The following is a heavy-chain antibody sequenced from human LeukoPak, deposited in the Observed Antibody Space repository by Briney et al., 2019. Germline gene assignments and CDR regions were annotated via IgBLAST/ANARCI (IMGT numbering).Heavy chain of an antibody. J-gene: IGHJ4*02. Sequence: ASVKVSCKASGYTFTSYGISWVRQAPGQGLEWMGWISAYSGNTNYAQKLQGRVTMTTDTSTSTAYMELRSLRSDDTAVYYCAREYYYDSSGYYPFDYWGQGTLVTVSS. D-gene: IGHD3-22*01. V-gene: IGHV1-18*01. CDR1: GYTFTSYG. CDR3: AREYYYDSSGYYPFDY. CDR2: ISAYSGNT.